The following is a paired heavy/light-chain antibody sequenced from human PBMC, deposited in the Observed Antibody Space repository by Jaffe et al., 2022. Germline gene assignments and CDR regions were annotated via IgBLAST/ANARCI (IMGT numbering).Heavy chain of an antibody. CDR2: IKPDGSGT. CDR1: GFTFSANW. V-gene: IGHV3-7*01. J-gene: IGHJ4*02. Sequence: EVQLVESGGGLVQPGGSLTLSCEASGFTFSANWMTWVRQAPGKGLEWVANIKPDGSGTYCVDSVKGRFTISRDNAKNSLYLQMTSLRAEDTAVYYCARDQTGWAVAAGWGQGTLVTVSS. CDR3: ARDQTGWAVAAG. D-gene: IGHD6-19*01.
Light chain of an antibody. CDR2: STT. Sequence: QTVVTQEPSLTVSPGGTVTLTCASSTGPVTSGYYPNWFQQKPGQAPRALIYSTTNKHSWTPARFSGSLLGGKAALTLSGVQPEDEAEYFCLLYCGGYQHWVFGGGTKLTVL. J-gene: IGLJ3*02. CDR3: LLYCGGYQHWV. CDR1: TGPVTSGYY. V-gene: IGLV7-43*01.